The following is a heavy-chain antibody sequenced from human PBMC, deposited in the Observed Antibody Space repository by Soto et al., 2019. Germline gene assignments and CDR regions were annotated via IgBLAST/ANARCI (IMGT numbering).Heavy chain of an antibody. CDR2: IYYTGST. CDR3: ARSNWYSEY. Sequence: QVQLQESGPGLVKPSETLSLTCTVSGGSINNHYWSWIRQPPGKGLELIGYIYYTGSTNYNPSLKSRVTTSVDTSKNQFSLNLTSLTAADTAIYYCARSNWYSEYWGQGTLVTVSS. CDR1: GGSINNHY. V-gene: IGHV4-59*11. J-gene: IGHJ4*02. D-gene: IGHD7-27*01.